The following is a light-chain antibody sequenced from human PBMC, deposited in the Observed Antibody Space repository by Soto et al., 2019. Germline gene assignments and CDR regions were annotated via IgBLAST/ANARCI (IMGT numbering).Light chain of an antibody. V-gene: IGLV1-47*01. CDR2: RNN. CDR3: AAWDDSLSVV. Sequence: VLTHPPSASSTARHGGTISCSGSSSNIGSNYVYWYQQLPGTAPKLLIYRNNQRPSGVPDRFSGSKSGTSASLAISGLRFEDEADYYCAAWDDSLSVVFGGGTKVTVL. J-gene: IGLJ2*01. CDR1: SSNIGSNY.